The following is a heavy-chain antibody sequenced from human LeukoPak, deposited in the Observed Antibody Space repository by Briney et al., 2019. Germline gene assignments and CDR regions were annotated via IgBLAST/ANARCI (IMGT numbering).Heavy chain of an antibody. J-gene: IGHJ5*02. CDR2: IIPIFGIA. V-gene: IGHV1-69*04. CDR1: GGTFSSYA. CDR3: AREDHIVVVPAAEEVWFDR. D-gene: IGHD2-2*01. Sequence: ASVKVSCKASGGTFSSYAISWVRQAPGQGLEWMGRIIPIFGIANYAQKFQGRVTITSDKSTSTAYMELSSLRSEDTAVYYCAREDHIVVVPAAEEVWFDRWGQGTLVTVSS.